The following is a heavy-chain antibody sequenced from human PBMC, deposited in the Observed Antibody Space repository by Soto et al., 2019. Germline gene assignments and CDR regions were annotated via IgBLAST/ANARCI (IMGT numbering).Heavy chain of an antibody. CDR3: AGGDYYDSSGYYYDYYYYGMDV. J-gene: IGHJ6*02. V-gene: IGHV1-69*13. CDR2: IIPIFGTA. D-gene: IGHD3-22*01. Sequence: GASVKVSRKASGGTFSSYAISRVRQAPGRGLEWMGGIIPIFGTANYAQKFQGRVTITADESTSTAYMELSSRRSEDTAVYYCAGGDYYDSSGYYYDYYYYGMDVWGQGTTVTVSS. CDR1: GGTFSSYA.